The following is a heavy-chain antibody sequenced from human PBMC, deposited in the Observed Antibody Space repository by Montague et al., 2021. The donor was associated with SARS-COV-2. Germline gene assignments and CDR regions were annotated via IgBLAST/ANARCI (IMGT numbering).Heavy chain of an antibody. V-gene: IGHV4-39*01. D-gene: IGHD1-7*01. CDR1: GGSVGSSHYY. J-gene: IGHJ5*02. Sequence: SETLSLTCTVSGGSVGSSHYYWAWIRQPPGKGLEWIGTIYYSGSTYYNPSPRSRVTIDVDASTNQFSLKPHSVTAADTAVYFCARGLYNWNYEYWFDTWGQGTLVTVSS. CDR2: IYYSGST. CDR3: ARGLYNWNYEYWFDT.